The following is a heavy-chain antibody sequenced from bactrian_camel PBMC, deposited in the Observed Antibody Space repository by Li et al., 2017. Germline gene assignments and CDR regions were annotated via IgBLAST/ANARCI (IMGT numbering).Heavy chain of an antibody. CDR1: GVTSGNFY. J-gene: IGHJ4*01. Sequence: VQLVESGGGSVQAGGSLRLSCAASGVTSGNFYMGWFRQAPGKEREGVATTRGTTYYADFVKGRFTISQDNTKNTLYLTMNDLKPDDTAMYYCAASRIRWGAYFNPRQYDYWGQGTQVTVS. D-gene: IGHD5*01. CDR2: TTRGTT. V-gene: IGHV3S55*01. CDR3: AASRIRWGAYFNPRQYDY.